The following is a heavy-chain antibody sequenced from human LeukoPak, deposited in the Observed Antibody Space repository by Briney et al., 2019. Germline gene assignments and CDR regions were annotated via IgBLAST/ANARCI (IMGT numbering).Heavy chain of an antibody. CDR2: ISGSGGST. CDR1: GFTFSSYA. Sequence: GGSLRLSCAASGFTFSSYAMSWVRQAPGKGLEWVSAISGSGGSTYYADSVKGRFTISRDNSKNTLCLQMNSLRAEDTAVYYCATGVVVAATCFDYWGQGTLVTVSS. V-gene: IGHV3-23*01. D-gene: IGHD2-15*01. CDR3: ATGVVVAATCFDY. J-gene: IGHJ4*02.